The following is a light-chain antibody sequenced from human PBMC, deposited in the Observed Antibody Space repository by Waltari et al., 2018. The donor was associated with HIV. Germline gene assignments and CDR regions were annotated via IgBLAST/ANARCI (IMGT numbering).Light chain of an antibody. V-gene: IGLV2-14*01. J-gene: IGLJ2*01. CDR1: SSDVGGYNY. CDR3: SSYTSSSTLV. Sequence: QSALTQPASVSGSPGQSITISCTGTSSDVGGYNYVSWYQQHPAKAPKLMIYEVSNRPSGVSTRFSGSKSDNTASLTISGLQAEDEADYYCSSYTSSSTLVFGGGTKLTVL. CDR2: EVS.